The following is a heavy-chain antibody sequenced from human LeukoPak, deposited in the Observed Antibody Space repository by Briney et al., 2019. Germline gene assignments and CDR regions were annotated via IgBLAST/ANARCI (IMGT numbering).Heavy chain of an antibody. V-gene: IGHV1-18*01. CDR3: AIFHGDTDSYFDY. CDR2: ISAYNGNT. Sequence: ASVKVSCKASGYTFTSYGISWVRQAPGQGLEWMGWISAYNGNTNYAQKLQGRVTMTTDTSTSTAYVELRSLRSDDTAVYYCAIFHGDTDSYFDYWGQGTLVTVSS. D-gene: IGHD4-17*01. CDR1: GYTFTSYG. J-gene: IGHJ4*02.